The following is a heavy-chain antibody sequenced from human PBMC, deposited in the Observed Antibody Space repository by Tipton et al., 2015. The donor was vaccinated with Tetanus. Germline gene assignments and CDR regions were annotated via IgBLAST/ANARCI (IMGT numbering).Heavy chain of an antibody. Sequence: TLSLTCTVSGDSVSTGNFYWSWIRQPPGKGLEWIAFIHHSGLAFSKPSLKSRASISIDTSQNQFSLRLTSVYFCARNVYTVTNDAFDIWGHGTLVNVSS. J-gene: IGHJ3*02. V-gene: IGHV4-30-4*01. CDR2: IHHSGLA. D-gene: IGHD5-24*01. CDR1: GDSVSTGNFY. CDR3: TNDAFDI.